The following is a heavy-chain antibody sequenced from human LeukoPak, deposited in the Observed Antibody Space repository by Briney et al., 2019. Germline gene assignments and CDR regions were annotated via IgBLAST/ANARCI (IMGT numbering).Heavy chain of an antibody. D-gene: IGHD3-9*01. CDR1: GFTFSSYS. V-gene: IGHV3-48*01. Sequence: PGGSLRLSCAASGFTFSSYSINWVRQAPGKGLEWISYISSSSSTIYYADSVRGRFTISRDNAKNSLYLQMNSLRAEDTAVYYCARGPLVGDEKLGYWGQGTLVTVSS. CDR2: ISSSSSTI. CDR3: ARGPLVGDEKLGY. J-gene: IGHJ4*02.